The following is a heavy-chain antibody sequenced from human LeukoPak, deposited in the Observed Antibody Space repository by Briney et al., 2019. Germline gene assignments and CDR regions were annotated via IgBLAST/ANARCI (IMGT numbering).Heavy chain of an antibody. CDR2: IYYSGDTT. V-gene: IGHV3-23*01. J-gene: IGHJ4*02. CDR3: TRISGWYVVS. D-gene: IGHD6-19*01. CDR1: GFTLSSYE. Sequence: GGSLRLSCTASGFTLSSYEMTWLRQAPGKGLEWVARIYYSGDTTYYADSVKGGFTISRDNSTSTRFLQLSSRRAGDTAVYYCTRISGWYVVSWGEGALVTVSS.